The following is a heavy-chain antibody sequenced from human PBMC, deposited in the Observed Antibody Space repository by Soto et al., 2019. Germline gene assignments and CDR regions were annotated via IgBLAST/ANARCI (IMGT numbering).Heavy chain of an antibody. Sequence: GESLKISCAASGLTVSTNYMSWVRQAPGKGLEWVSVIYSSGDTYYADSVKGRFTISRDNSGNTLYLQMNSVRAEDTAVYYCARNLRRSGSPFDYWGQGTLVTVSS. D-gene: IGHD3-10*01. CDR3: ARNLRRSGSPFDY. J-gene: IGHJ4*02. CDR1: GLTVSTNY. V-gene: IGHV3-66*01. CDR2: IYSSGDT.